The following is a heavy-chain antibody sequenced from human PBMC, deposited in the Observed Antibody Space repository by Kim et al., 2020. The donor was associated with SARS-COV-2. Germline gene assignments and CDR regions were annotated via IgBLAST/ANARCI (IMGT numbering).Heavy chain of an antibody. CDR3: ASRWLQGY. Sequence: VGSTSYADSVKCRFNIHRDNSKNTLYLQMNSMRAEDTAGYYCASRWLQGYWGQGTLVTVSS. D-gene: IGHD5-12*01. CDR2: VGST. J-gene: IGHJ4*02. V-gene: IGHV3-23*01.